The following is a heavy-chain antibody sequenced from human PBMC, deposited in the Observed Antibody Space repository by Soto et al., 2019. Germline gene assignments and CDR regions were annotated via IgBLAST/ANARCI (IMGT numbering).Heavy chain of an antibody. CDR1: GFSLSTSGVG. CDR2: IYWADDK. Sequence: QITLKESGPTLVKPTQTLTLTCTFSGFSLSTSGVGVGWIRQPPGKALEWLALIYWADDKRYRPSLKSRLTITKDTSKNQVVLTMTNIDPVDTATYYCAHSQDYGGSYWYFDLWGRGTLVTVSS. J-gene: IGHJ2*01. V-gene: IGHV2-5*02. CDR3: AHSQDYGGSYWYFDL. D-gene: IGHD4-17*01.